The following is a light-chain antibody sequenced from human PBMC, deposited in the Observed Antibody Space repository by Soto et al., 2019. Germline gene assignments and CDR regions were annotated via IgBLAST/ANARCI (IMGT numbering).Light chain of an antibody. CDR3: SSYTTSNTCV. CDR1: SSDIGDYNY. J-gene: IGLJ1*01. V-gene: IGLV2-14*01. CDR2: EVS. Sequence: QSVLTQPASVSGSPGQSTSISCTGTSSDIGDYNYVSWYQQHPGKAPKLIISEVSNRPSGVSNRFSGSKSGNTASLTISGLQAEDEADYYCSSYTTSNTCVFGTGTKVTVL.